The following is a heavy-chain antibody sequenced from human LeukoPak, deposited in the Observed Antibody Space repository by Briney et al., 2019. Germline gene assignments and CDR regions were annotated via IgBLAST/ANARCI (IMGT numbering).Heavy chain of an antibody. CDR1: GYRFTNYW. CDR3: ARQYNTAVGAFDI. Sequence: GESLKISCKGSGYRFTNYWIGWVRQMPGKGLEWMGIIYPGDSYTRYSPSFQGQVTISADTSISTAYLQWSSLKAPDTAMYYCARQYNTAVGAFDIWGQGTMVTVSS. J-gene: IGHJ3*02. D-gene: IGHD6-19*01. V-gene: IGHV5-51*01. CDR2: IYPGDSYT.